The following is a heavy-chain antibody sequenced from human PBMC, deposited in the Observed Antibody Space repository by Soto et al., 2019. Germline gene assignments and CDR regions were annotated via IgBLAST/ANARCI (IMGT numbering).Heavy chain of an antibody. Sequence: KSSETLSLTCTVSGGSISSYYWSWIRQPPGMGLEWIGFIYYSGNSNYNPSLKSRVTLSVDTSKNQFSLKLSSVTAADTAVYYCARHGLRSSGWYDLDWFDSWGQGTLVTVSS. CDR2: IYYSGNS. D-gene: IGHD6-19*01. CDR3: ARHGLRSSGWYDLDWFDS. V-gene: IGHV4-59*08. CDR1: GGSISSYY. J-gene: IGHJ5*01.